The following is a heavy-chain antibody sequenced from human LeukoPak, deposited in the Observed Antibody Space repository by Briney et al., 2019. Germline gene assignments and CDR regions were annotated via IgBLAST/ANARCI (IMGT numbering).Heavy chain of an antibody. CDR1: GFTFSTYW. V-gene: IGHV3-74*01. D-gene: IGHD4-11*01. CDR3: AKDPINYDYSPNWFDP. CDR2: INTDGSST. J-gene: IGHJ5*02. Sequence: QPGGSLRLSCAASGFTFSTYWMHWVRQAPGKGLVWVSRINTDGSSTYYADSVKGRFTISRDNSKNTLYVQMNSLRAEDTAVYYCAKDPINYDYSPNWFDPWGQGTLVTVSS.